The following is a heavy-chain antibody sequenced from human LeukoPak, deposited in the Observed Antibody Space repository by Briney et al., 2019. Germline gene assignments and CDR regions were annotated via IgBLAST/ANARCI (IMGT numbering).Heavy chain of an antibody. J-gene: IGHJ4*02. Sequence: AVNVSRKASGYTFTSYYINWMRQTTGQGLELMGWMNPNSVNTGYAQKIQGRVTMTRNTSISTAYMELSSLRSEDTAVHYCARLYQDEFDYWGQGTLVTVSS. D-gene: IGHD3-16*01. CDR1: GYTFTSYY. CDR2: MNPNSVNT. CDR3: ARLYQDEFDY. V-gene: IGHV1-8*01.